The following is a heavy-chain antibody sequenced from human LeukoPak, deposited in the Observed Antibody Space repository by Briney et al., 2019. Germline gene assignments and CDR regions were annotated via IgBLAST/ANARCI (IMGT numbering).Heavy chain of an antibody. CDR3: ARGVYCSSASCYLD. CDR1: GVSFSNSNFY. Sequence: SETLSLTCTVSGVSFSNSNFYWGWIRRRPGKGPEFIGSMHYSGSTYYNPSLKSRVAVFVDTSKNQFSLNLRSVTDADTAVYYCARGVYCSSASCYLDWGQGTLVTVSS. V-gene: IGHV4-39*02. D-gene: IGHD2-2*01. CDR2: MHYSGST. J-gene: IGHJ4*02.